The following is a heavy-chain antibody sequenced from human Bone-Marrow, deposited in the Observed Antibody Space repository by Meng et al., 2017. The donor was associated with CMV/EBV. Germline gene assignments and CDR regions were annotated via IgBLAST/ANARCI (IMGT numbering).Heavy chain of an antibody. CDR1: DSSRSTNW. CDR3: ARTPTLIVAEGGFYFDY. CDR2: IYHSGRT. V-gene: IGHV4-4*02. Sequence: DSSRSTNWWRWARQSPGKGLEWIGEIYHSGRTNYNPSLKSRVTMSVGTSKNQFSLNLTSLIAADTAVYYCARTPTLIVAEGGFYFDYWGQGTLVTVSS. D-gene: IGHD1-26*01. J-gene: IGHJ4*02.